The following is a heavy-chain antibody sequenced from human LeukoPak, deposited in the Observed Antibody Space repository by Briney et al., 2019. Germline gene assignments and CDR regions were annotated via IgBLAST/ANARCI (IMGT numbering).Heavy chain of an antibody. Sequence: PSETLSLTCTVSGGSISSSSYYWGWIRQPPGKGREWIGSICYSGSTYYNPSLKSRVTISVDTSKTQFSLKLRSVSAADTAVYYCARHDGSSSEYYGMDVWGQGTTVTVSS. CDR3: ARHDGSSSEYYGMDV. J-gene: IGHJ6*02. CDR2: ICYSGST. D-gene: IGHD6-6*01. V-gene: IGHV4-39*01. CDR1: GGSISSSSYY.